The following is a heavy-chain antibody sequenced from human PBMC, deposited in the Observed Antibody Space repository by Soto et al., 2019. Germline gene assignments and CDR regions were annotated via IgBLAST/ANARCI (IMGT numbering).Heavy chain of an antibody. CDR3: ARLRCTRTNCYAGIYAVNWFDP. J-gene: IGHJ5*02. CDR2: IKQDGSEK. CDR1: GFPFSRYW. D-gene: IGHD2-2*01. V-gene: IGHV3-7*01. Sequence: EVQVVESGGGLVQPGGSLRLSCAASGFPFSRYWMSWVRQAPGKGLEWVANIKQDGSEKYYVDSVKGRFTISRDNAENSLQLQMNSLRAEDTAVYHCARLRCTRTNCYAGIYAVNWFDPWGQGTLVTVSS.